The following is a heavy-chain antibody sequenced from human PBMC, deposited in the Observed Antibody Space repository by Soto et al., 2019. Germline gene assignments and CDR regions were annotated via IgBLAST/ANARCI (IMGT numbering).Heavy chain of an antibody. J-gene: IGHJ4*02. V-gene: IGHV3-23*01. D-gene: IGHD6-6*01. CDR3: ARDIAARPLDY. CDR1: GFSFSSYA. CDR2: ISGSGGST. Sequence: LRLSCAASGFSFSSYAISWVRQAPGKGLEWVSAISGSGGSTYYADSVKGRFTISRDNSKNTLYLQMNSLRAEDTAVYYCARDIAARPLDYWGQGTLVTVSS.